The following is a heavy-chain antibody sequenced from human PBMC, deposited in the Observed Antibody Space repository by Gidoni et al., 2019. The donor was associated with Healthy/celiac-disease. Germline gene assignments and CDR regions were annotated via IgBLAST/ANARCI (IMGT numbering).Heavy chain of an antibody. V-gene: IGHV3-23*01. J-gene: IGHJ1*01. CDR2: ISGSGGST. CDR1: GFTFSSYA. CDR3: AKGMAGPLAAPEYFQH. Sequence: EVQLLESGGGLVQPGGSLRLSCAASGFTFSSYAMSWVRQAPGKGLEWVSAISGSGGSTYYADSVKGRFTISRDNSKNTLYLQMNSLRAEDTAVYYCAKGMAGPLAAPEYFQHWGQGTLVTVSS. D-gene: IGHD3-3*02.